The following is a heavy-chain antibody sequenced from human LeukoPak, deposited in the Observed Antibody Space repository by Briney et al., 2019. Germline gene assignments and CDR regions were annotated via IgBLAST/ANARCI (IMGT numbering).Heavy chain of an antibody. Sequence: SETLSLTCTVSGGSISSYYWSWIRQPPGKGLEWIGYIYYSGSTNYNPSLKSRVTISVDTSKNQFSLKLSSVTAADTAVYYCAREVRGISAFDIWGQGTMVTVSS. V-gene: IGHV4-59*01. CDR2: IYYSGST. CDR3: AREVRGISAFDI. CDR1: GGSISSYY. J-gene: IGHJ3*02. D-gene: IGHD3-10*01.